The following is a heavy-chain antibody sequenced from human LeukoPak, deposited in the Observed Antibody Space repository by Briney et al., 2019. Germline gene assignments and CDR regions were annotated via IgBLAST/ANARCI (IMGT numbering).Heavy chain of an antibody. CDR1: GGSIGSYY. CDR3: AREGRHWYFDL. V-gene: IGHV4-59*01. CDR2: IYYSGST. Sequence: SETLSLTCTVSGGSIGSYYWSWIRQPPGKGLEWIGYIYYSGSTNYNPSLKSRVTISVDTSKNQFSLKLSSVTAADTAVYYCAREGRHWYFDLWGRGTLVTVSS. J-gene: IGHJ2*01.